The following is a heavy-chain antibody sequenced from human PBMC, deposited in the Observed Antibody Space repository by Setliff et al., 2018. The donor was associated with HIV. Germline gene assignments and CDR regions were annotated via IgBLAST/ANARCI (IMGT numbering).Heavy chain of an antibody. V-gene: IGHV4-59*11. CDR3: GGNGYYSIDY. J-gene: IGHJ4*02. Sequence: ASETLSLTCTVSGGSISSHYWSWIRQPPGKGLDWIGNIYYSGYTNYNPSLKSRVTISVDTSKNQFSLKLSSVTAADTAVYYCGGNGYYSIDYWGQGTLVTVSS. CDR1: GGSISSHY. D-gene: IGHD3-22*01. CDR2: IYYSGYT.